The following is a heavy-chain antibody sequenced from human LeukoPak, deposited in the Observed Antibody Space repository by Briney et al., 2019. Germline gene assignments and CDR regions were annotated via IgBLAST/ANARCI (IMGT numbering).Heavy chain of an antibody. D-gene: IGHD1-26*01. Sequence: ASVKVSCKASGGTLNSHTFSWVRQAPGQGLEWMGRITPIIDSAKYAQNFQDRVSITADKSTSTVYMELSSLRSEDTAVYFCARVNLRGSQYNWFDPWGQGTLVTVSS. CDR2: ITPIIDSA. CDR1: GGTLNSHT. V-gene: IGHV1-69*08. J-gene: IGHJ5*02. CDR3: ARVNLRGSQYNWFDP.